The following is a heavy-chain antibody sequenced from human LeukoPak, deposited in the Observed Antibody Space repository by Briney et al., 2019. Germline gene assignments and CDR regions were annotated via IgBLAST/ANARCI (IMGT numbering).Heavy chain of an antibody. CDR3: ARDEDGYNYGFDP. V-gene: IGHV3-30-3*01. J-gene: IGHJ5*02. D-gene: IGHD5-24*01. CDR1: GFTFSSYA. CDR2: ISYDGSNK. Sequence: GGSLRLSCAASGFTFSSYAMHWVRQAPGKGLEWVAVISYDGSNKCYADSVKGRFTISRDNSKNTLYLQMNSLRAEDTAVYYCARDEDGYNYGFDPWGQGTLVTVSS.